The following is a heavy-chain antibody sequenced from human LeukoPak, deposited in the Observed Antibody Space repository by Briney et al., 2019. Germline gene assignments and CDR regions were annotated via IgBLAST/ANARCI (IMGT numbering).Heavy chain of an antibody. Sequence: GGSLRLSCAASGFTFSSYWMSWVRQAPGKGLEWVANIKQDGSEKYYVDSVKGRFTISRDNAKNSLYLRMNSLRAEDTAVYYCARDTGAAKDYYYYGMDVWGKGTTVTVSS. D-gene: IGHD2-15*01. CDR2: IKQDGSEK. CDR1: GFTFSSYW. J-gene: IGHJ6*04. CDR3: ARDTGAAKDYYYYGMDV. V-gene: IGHV3-7*03.